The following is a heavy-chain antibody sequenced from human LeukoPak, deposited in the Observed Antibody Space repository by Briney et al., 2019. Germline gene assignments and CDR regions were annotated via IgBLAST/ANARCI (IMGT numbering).Heavy chain of an antibody. CDR2: IKQDGSEK. CDR3: AKDRVTMVRGVINAYWYFDL. J-gene: IGHJ2*01. D-gene: IGHD3-10*01. V-gene: IGHV3-7*03. CDR1: GFTFSSYW. Sequence: PGGSLRLSCAASGFTFSSYWMSWVRQAPGKGLEWVANIKQDGSEKYYVDSVKGRFTISRDNAKNSLFLQMNSLRAEDTAVYYCAKDRVTMVRGVINAYWYFDLWGRGTLVTVSS.